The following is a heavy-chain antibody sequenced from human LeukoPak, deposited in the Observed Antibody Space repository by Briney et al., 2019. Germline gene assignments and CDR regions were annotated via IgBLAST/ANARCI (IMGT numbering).Heavy chain of an antibody. J-gene: IGHJ4*02. Sequence: RSETLSLTCAVSGGSISTSNSYWGWIRRPPGKGLEWVGSIYYSGNTYYNPSLKSRVTISVDKSKNQFSLKLSSVTAADTAVYYCARDPYYYDSSGYYSARLRLGLDYWGQGTLVTVSS. CDR3: ARDPYYYDSSGYYSARLRLGLDY. CDR2: IYYSGNT. D-gene: IGHD3-22*01. CDR1: GGSISTSNSY. V-gene: IGHV4-39*07.